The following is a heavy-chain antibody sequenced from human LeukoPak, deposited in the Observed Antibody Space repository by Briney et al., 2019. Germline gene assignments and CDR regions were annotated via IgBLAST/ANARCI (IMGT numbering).Heavy chain of an antibody. CDR3: ARDLPELVRDYYYYGMDV. D-gene: IGHD6-13*01. V-gene: IGHV1-46*01. Sequence: ASVTVSCKASGCTFTSYYMHWVRQAPGQGLEWMGIINPSGGSTSYAQKFQGRVTMTRDTSTSTVYMELSSLRSEDTAVYYCARDLPELVRDYYYYGMDVWGQGTTVTVSS. CDR1: GCTFTSYY. CDR2: INPSGGST. J-gene: IGHJ6*02.